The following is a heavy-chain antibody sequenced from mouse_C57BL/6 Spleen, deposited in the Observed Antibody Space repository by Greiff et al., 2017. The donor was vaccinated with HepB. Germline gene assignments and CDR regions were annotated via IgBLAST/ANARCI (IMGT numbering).Heavy chain of an antibody. D-gene: IGHD2-4*01. J-gene: IGHJ3*01. Sequence: QVQLQQPGAELVKPGASVKLSCKASGYTFTSYWMHWVKQRPGQGLEWIGMIHPNSGSTNYNEKFKSKATLTVDKSSSTAYMQLSSLTSEDSAVYYCARGDDYDVAYWGQGTLVTVSA. CDR2: IHPNSGST. CDR1: GYTFTSYW. CDR3: ARGDDYDVAY. V-gene: IGHV1-64*01.